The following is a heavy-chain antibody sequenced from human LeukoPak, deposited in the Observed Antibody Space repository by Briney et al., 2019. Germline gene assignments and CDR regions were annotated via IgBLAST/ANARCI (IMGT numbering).Heavy chain of an antibody. CDR1: RESIRSGGYD. D-gene: IGHD4-17*01. CDR3: ARVYGDYPSYFDL. J-gene: IGHJ4*02. Sequence: PPQTPSLTSTVSRESIRSGGYDSGWIRQHPRNCLEWIGYIYYSGRTYYNTSLQSRFTISVDTSKNQFSLKLSSVTAADTAVYYCARVYGDYPSYFDLWGQGTLVTVSS. V-gene: IGHV4-31*03. CDR2: IYYSGRT.